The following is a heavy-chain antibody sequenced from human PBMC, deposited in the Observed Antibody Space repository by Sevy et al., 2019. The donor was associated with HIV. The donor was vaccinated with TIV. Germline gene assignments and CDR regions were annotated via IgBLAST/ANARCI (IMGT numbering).Heavy chain of an antibody. D-gene: IGHD5-12*01. J-gene: IGHJ4*02. Sequence: GGSLRLSCAASGFSVSSNYMSWVRQAPGKGPEWVSVIHSGGKISYADSVQGRFTISRDNSKNTLYLQMNSLRAEDTVVYYCARQRWLSPLLDYWGQGTLVTVSS. CDR1: GFSVSSNY. CDR2: IHSGGKI. V-gene: IGHV3-53*01. CDR3: ARQRWLSPLLDY.